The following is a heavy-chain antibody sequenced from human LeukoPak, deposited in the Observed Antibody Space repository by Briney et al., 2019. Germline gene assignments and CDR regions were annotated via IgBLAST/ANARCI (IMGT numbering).Heavy chain of an antibody. D-gene: IGHD3-22*01. Sequence: SETLSLTCAVYGESFSGFYWSWIRQPPGKGLEWIGDINHSGSTNYNPSLKSRVTISVDTSKNQFSLKLSSVTAADTAVYYCAIYDSSGRIPNWGQGTLVTVSS. J-gene: IGHJ4*02. V-gene: IGHV4-34*01. CDR2: INHSGST. CDR1: GESFSGFY. CDR3: AIYDSSGRIPN.